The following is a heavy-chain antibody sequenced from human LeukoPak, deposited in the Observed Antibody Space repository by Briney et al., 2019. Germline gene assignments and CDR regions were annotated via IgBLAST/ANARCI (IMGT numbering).Heavy chain of an antibody. Sequence: SETLSLTCAVYGGSFSGYYWSWIRQPPGKGLEWIGYMYYSGSTNYNPSLKSRVTMSADTSKNHFSLKMSSVTAADTAVYYCARDIGGRYSWYYFDYWGRGTLVTVSS. CDR1: GGSFSGYY. J-gene: IGHJ4*02. CDR3: ARDIGGRYSWYYFDY. CDR2: MYYSGST. V-gene: IGHV4-59*01. D-gene: IGHD2-8*01.